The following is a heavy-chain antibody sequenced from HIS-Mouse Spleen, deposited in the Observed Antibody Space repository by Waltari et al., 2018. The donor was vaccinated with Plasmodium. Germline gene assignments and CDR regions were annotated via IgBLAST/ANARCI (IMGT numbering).Heavy chain of an antibody. CDR2: IRAYNVNT. CDR1: GYTFTSYG. Sequence: QVQLVQSGAEVKKPGASAKVSCKASGYTFTSYGVSWVRQAPGQGLEWMGWIRAYNVNTNDEQKLQGRVTMTTGKAMSKAYMELRSLRSDDTAVYYCARVDNWNFDAFDIWGQGTMVTVSS. J-gene: IGHJ3*02. CDR3: ARVDNWNFDAFDI. V-gene: IGHV1-18*01. D-gene: IGHD1-7*01.